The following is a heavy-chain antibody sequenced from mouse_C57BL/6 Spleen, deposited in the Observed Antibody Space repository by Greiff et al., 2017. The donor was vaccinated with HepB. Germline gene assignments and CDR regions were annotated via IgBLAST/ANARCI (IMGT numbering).Heavy chain of an antibody. CDR3: AREGDYDYDGHWYFDV. J-gene: IGHJ1*03. D-gene: IGHD2-4*01. V-gene: IGHV3-6*01. CDR2: ISYDGSN. CDR1: GYSITSGYY. Sequence: EVQLQESGPGLVKPSQSLSLTCSVTGYSITSGYYWNWIRQFPGNKLEWMGYISYDGSNNYNPSLKNRISITRDTSKNQFFLKLNSVTTEDTATYYCAREGDYDYDGHWYFDVWGTGTTVTVSS.